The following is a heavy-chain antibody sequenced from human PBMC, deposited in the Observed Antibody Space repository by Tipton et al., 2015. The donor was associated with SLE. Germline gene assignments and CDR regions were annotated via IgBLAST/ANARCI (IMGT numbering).Heavy chain of an antibody. V-gene: IGHV4-34*01. CDR3: ARDEYRYDTTGYHLLGHFDF. D-gene: IGHD3-22*01. CDR2: INHSGST. CDR1: GGSFSGYY. Sequence: TLSLTCAVYGGSFSGYYWSWIRQPSGKGLEWIGEINHSGSTNYNPSLKSRVTMSIDTSKNQFSLNLSSVTAADTAVYYCARDEYRYDTTGYHLLGHFDFWGQGTLVTVSS. J-gene: IGHJ4*02.